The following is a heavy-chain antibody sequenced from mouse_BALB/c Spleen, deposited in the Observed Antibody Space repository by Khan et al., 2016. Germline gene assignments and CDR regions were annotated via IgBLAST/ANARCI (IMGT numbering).Heavy chain of an antibody. CDR2: ISSGGTT. Sequence: EVELVESGGGLVKPGGSLKLSCAASGFTFSSHAMSWVRQTPEKRLEWVASISSGGTTFYPDSLKGRFTISSDNARNILYRQMSRVRSVDTSIHCGVRVGILVVDYVDDWGHGTTLAVSS. CDR3: VRVGILVVDYVDD. CDR1: GFTFSSHA. J-gene: IGHJ2*01. V-gene: IGHV5-6-5*01. D-gene: IGHD1-1*01.